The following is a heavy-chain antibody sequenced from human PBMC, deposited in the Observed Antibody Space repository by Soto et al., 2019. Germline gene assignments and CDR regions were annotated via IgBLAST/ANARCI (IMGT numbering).Heavy chain of an antibody. CDR2: IYYSGST. Sequence: QVQLQESGPGLVKPSQTLSLTCTVSGGSISSGGYYWSWIRQHPGKGLEWIGYIYYSGSTCYNPSHKSRVTIPVDTSKSQFSLKLSSVTAADTAVYYCARSRSSGYYHFDYWGQGTLVTVSS. CDR1: GGSISSGGYY. J-gene: IGHJ4*02. V-gene: IGHV4-31*03. D-gene: IGHD3-22*01. CDR3: ARSRSSGYYHFDY.